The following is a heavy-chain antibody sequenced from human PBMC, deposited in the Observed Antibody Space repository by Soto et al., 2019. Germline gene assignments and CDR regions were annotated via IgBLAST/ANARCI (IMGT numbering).Heavy chain of an antibody. V-gene: IGHV3-23*01. J-gene: IGHJ6*02. CDR3: AKDNGETRNAFHVYYYYGLDV. Sequence: PGGSLRLSCAASGFTFSSYVMSWVRQAPGKGLEWVSTIIVSGGSTYYADSVKGRFTISRDNSKNTLYLQMNSLRAEDTALYYCAKDNGETRNAFHVYYYYGLDVWGQGTTVTVSS. D-gene: IGHD2-21*01. CDR1: GFTFSSYV. CDR2: IIVSGGST.